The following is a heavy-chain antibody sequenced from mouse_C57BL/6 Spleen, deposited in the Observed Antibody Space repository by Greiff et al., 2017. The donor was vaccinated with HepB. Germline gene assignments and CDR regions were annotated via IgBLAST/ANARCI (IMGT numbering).Heavy chain of an antibody. V-gene: IGHV5-6*01. D-gene: IGHD1-1*01. CDR2: ISSGGSYT. J-gene: IGHJ1*03. Sequence: EVQGVESGGDLVKPGGSLKLSCAASGFTFSSYGMSWVRQTPDKRLEWVATISSGGSYTYYPDSVKGRFTIARDNAKNTLYLQMSSLKSEDTAMYYCARHEATTRYFDVWGTGTTVTVSS. CDR3: ARHEATTRYFDV. CDR1: GFTFSSYG.